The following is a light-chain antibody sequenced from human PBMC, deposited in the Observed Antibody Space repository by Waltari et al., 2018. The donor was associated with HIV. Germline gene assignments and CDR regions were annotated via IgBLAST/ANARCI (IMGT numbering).Light chain of an antibody. J-gene: IGKJ2*01. CDR3: QETHILLYV. V-gene: IGKV1-39*01. CDR2: ASS. CDR1: QNIRSA. Sequence: DIQMPQSPSSLSASVGDRVTITCRARQNIRSALAWYQQKPGKVPKVLMYASSTLERGVSAMFSGSGSGTAFTLIISNLQPEESATYFCQETHILLYVFGQGSKLEIK.